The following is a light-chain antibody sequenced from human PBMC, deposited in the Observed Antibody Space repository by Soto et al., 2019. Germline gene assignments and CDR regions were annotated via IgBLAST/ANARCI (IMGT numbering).Light chain of an antibody. Sequence: NFMLTQPLSVSDSPGKTVTISCTRSGGSIASRYVRWFQQRPGSAPTTVIYEDDQRPSGVPDRFSGSIDSSSNSASLTISGLKTEDEADYYCQSYDSTNVVFGGGTKLTVL. J-gene: IGLJ3*02. V-gene: IGLV6-57*04. CDR3: QSYDSTNVV. CDR2: EDD. CDR1: GGSIASRY.